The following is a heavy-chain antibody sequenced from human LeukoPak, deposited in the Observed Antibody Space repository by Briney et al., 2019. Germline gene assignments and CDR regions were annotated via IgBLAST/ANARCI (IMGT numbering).Heavy chain of an antibody. CDR3: ARRRDIDY. CDR2: ISSSGNTI. CDR1: GFTLSTYS. V-gene: IGHV3-48*04. Sequence: GGSLRLSCAASGFTLSTYSMNWVRQAPGKGLEWVSYISSSGNTIYYADSVKGRFTISRDNAKNSLFLQMNSLRAEDTAVYYCARRRDIDYWGQGTLVAVSS. J-gene: IGHJ4*02.